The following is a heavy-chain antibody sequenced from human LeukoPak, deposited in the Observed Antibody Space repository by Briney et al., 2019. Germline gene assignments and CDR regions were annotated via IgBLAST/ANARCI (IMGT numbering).Heavy chain of an antibody. V-gene: IGHV4-61*01. D-gene: IGHD2-2*01. J-gene: IGHJ3*02. Sequence: SETLSLTCTVSGGSVSSGSYYWSWIRQPPGKGLEWIGYIYYSGSTNYNPSLKSRVTISVDTSENQFSLKLSSVTAADTAVYYCARELGYCSSTSCRNHDAFDIWGQGTMVTVSS. CDR1: GGSVSSGSYY. CDR2: IYYSGST. CDR3: ARELGYCSSTSCRNHDAFDI.